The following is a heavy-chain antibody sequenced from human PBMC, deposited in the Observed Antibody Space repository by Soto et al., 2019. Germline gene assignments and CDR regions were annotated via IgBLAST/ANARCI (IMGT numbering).Heavy chain of an antibody. D-gene: IGHD2-15*01. CDR2: LVVGSGNT. CDR3: ARGGTTSLDY. V-gene: IGHV1-58*01. Sequence: SVKVSCKTSGFMFTSSAVQWVRQARGQRLEWIGWLVVGSGNTHYAQHFQERVTMTRDTSISTAYLELSRLRSDDTAVYYCARGGTTSLDYWGQGTQVTVSS. J-gene: IGHJ4*02. CDR1: GFMFTSSA.